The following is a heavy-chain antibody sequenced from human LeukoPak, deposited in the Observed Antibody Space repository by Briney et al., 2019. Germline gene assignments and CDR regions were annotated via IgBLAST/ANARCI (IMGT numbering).Heavy chain of an antibody. CDR1: GYTFTSYY. Sequence: GASVKVSCKASGYTFTSYYMHWVRQAPGQGLEWMGIINPSGGSTSYAQKFQGRVTMTRDMSTSTVYMELSSLRSEDTAVYYCARGSYSSSWYGLYYYYYMDVWGKGTTVTVSS. CDR3: ARGSYSSSWYGLYYYYYMDV. J-gene: IGHJ6*03. CDR2: INPSGGST. V-gene: IGHV1-46*01. D-gene: IGHD6-13*01.